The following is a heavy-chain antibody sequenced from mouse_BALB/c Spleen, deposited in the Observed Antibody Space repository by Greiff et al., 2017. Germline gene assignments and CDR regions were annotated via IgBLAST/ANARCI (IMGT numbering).Heavy chain of an antibody. J-gene: IGHJ3*01. CDR3: TGDYVWFAY. D-gene: IGHD2-4*01. Sequence: EVKLLESGGGLVQPGGSMRLSCVASGFTFSNYWMNWVRQSPEKGLEWVAEIRLKSNNYATHYAESVKGRFTISRDDSKSSVYLQMNNLRAEDTGIYYCTGDYVWFAYWGQGTLVTVSA. CDR2: IRLKSNNYAT. CDR1: GFTFSNYW. V-gene: IGHV6-6*02.